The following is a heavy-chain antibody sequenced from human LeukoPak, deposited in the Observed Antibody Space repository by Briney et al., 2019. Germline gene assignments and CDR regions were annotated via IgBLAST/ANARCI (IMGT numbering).Heavy chain of an antibody. D-gene: IGHD6-19*01. CDR2: ISSSGGST. Sequence: PGGSLRLSCAASGFTLSSYAMSWVRQPPGKGLDWVSSISSSGGSTYYADSVKGRFTISRDNSKNTLYLQMNSLRAEDTAVYYCARSNLAVAGNYFDYWGQGTLVTVSS. CDR1: GFTLSSYA. V-gene: IGHV3-23*01. CDR3: ARSNLAVAGNYFDY. J-gene: IGHJ4*02.